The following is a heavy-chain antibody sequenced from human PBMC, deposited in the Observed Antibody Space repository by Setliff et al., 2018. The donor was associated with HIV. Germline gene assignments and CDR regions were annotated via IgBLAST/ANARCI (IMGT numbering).Heavy chain of an antibody. CDR3: AKDFDSAGYYEYAFDV. J-gene: IGHJ3*01. D-gene: IGHD3-22*01. CDR1: RGSFSHYY. CDR2: ISGRDDGT. V-gene: IGHV3-23*01. Sequence: LSLTCAVYRGSFSHYYWTWIRQAPGKGLEWVSSISGRDDGTYYADSVEGQFTISRDNSKNTLNLQMNSLRVEDTAIYYCAKDFDSAGYYEYAFDVWGQGTTVTVSS.